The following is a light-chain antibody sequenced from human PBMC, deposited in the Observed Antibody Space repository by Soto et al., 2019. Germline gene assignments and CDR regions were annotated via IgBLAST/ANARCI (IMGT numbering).Light chain of an antibody. CDR1: SSDVGGYNY. CDR2: EVT. CDR3: SSYTSSSTLI. V-gene: IGLV2-14*01. Sequence: QPALTQPASVSGSPGQSITLSCTGTSSDVGGYNYVSWYQQHPGKAPKLMIYEVTNRPSGVSNRFSASKSGNTASLTISGLQAEDEADYYCSSYTSSSTLIFGGGTKLTVL. J-gene: IGLJ2*01.